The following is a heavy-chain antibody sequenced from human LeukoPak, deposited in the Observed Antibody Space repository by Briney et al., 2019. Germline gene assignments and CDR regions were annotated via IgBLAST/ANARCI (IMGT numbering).Heavy chain of an antibody. CDR3: AHGSETTMAYRTYYFDY. J-gene: IGHJ4*02. CDR2: IYWDDDK. Sequence: ESGPTLVKPTQTLTLTCTFSGFSLSTTGVGVGWIRQPPGKSLEWLALIYWDDDKRYSPSLKSRLTITKDTSKTQVVLTMTNMDPLDTATYYCAHGSETTMAYRTYYFDYWGQGALVTVSS. V-gene: IGHV2-5*02. CDR1: GFSLSTTGVG. D-gene: IGHD5-18*01.